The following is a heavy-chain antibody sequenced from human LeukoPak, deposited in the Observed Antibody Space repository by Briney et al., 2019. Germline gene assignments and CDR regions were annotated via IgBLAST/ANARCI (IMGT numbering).Heavy chain of an antibody. CDR2: IKQDGSAK. V-gene: IGHV3-7*01. Sequence: PGGSLRLSCAASGFTFSSNWMSWVRQAPGKGLEWVANIKQDGSAKYYVDSVKGRFTISRDNAKNSLYLQMNSLRAEDTAVYYCVRGSGWVFEYWGQGTLVTVSS. CDR3: VRGSGWVFEY. D-gene: IGHD6-19*01. CDR1: GFTFSSNW. J-gene: IGHJ4*02.